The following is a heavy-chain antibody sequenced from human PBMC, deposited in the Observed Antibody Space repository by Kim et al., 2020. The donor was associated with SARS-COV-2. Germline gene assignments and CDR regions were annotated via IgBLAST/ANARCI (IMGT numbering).Heavy chain of an antibody. CDR3: ARVLSYYYGMDV. V-gene: IGHV3-33*01. CDR2: K. J-gene: IGHJ6*02. Sequence: KYYADSLKGRLTISRDNSKNSLYLQMNSLRAEDTAVYYCARVLSYYYGMDVWGQGTTVTVSS.